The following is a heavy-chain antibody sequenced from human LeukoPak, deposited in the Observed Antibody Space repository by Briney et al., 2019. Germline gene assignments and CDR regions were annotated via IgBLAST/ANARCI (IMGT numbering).Heavy chain of an antibody. Sequence: GGSLRLSCAASGFTFSSYSMNWVRQAPGKGLEWVSSISSSSSYIYYADSVKGRFTISRDNAKNSLYLQMNSLRAEDTAIYYCAKAPMEDSWYIHFDFWGQGTLVTVSS. CDR1: GFTFSSYS. CDR3: AKAPMEDSWYIHFDF. D-gene: IGHD6-13*01. J-gene: IGHJ4*02. V-gene: IGHV3-21*04. CDR2: ISSSSSYI.